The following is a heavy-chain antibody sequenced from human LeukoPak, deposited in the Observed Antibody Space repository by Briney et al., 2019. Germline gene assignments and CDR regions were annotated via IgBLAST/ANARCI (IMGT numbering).Heavy chain of an antibody. Sequence: PGGSLRLSCVASGFTYSHNGMHWVRQAPGKGLEWVANIKEDGTEKYYVDSVKGRFTISRDNAKISLYLQMNSLRAEDTAVYYCARLLAYGSGAEAFDYWGQGALVTVSS. CDR1: GFTYSHNG. V-gene: IGHV3-7*01. D-gene: IGHD3-10*01. CDR3: ARLLAYGSGAEAFDY. CDR2: IKEDGTEK. J-gene: IGHJ4*02.